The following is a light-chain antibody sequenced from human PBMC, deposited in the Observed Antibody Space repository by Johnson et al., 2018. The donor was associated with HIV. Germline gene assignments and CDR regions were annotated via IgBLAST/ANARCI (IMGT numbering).Light chain of an antibody. CDR1: SSNIGNNY. CDR2: DNN. J-gene: IGLJ1*01. Sequence: QSVLTQPPSVSAAPGQKVTISCSGSSSNIGNNYVSWYQQLPGTAPKLLIYDNNKRPSGIPDRFSGSKSGTSATLGITGLKTGDEADYYCGTWDSSLGGVFGTGTRVTVL. CDR3: GTWDSSLGGV. V-gene: IGLV1-51*01.